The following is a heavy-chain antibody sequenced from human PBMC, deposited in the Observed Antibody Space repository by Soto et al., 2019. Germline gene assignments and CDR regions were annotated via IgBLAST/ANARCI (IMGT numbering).Heavy chain of an antibody. J-gene: IGHJ6*02. CDR1: GGTFSSYA. Sequence: SVKVSCKASGGTFSSYAIIWVRQAPGQGLEWMGGIIPIFGTANYAQKFQGRVTVTGEETTSIAYMELRSLRSEDTAVDYCAGTYLYSRGYYYYGIDVWGQGTTVTVSS. CDR2: IIPIFGTA. CDR3: AGTYLYSRGYYYYGIDV. D-gene: IGHD6-13*01. V-gene: IGHV1-69*13.